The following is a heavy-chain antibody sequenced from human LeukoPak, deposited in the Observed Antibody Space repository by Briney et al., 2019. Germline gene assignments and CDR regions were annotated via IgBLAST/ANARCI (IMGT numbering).Heavy chain of an antibody. V-gene: IGHV1-69*01. CDR2: IIPIFGTA. D-gene: IGHD3-10*01. J-gene: IGHJ4*02. CDR3: ALAGSGSYYCFDF. CDR1: GGTFSSYA. Sequence: ASVKVSCKASGGTFSSYAISWVRQAPGQGLEWMGGIIPIFGTANYAQKFQGRVTITADESTSTAYMELSSLRSEDPAVYYCALAGSGSYYCFDFWGQGTLVTVSS.